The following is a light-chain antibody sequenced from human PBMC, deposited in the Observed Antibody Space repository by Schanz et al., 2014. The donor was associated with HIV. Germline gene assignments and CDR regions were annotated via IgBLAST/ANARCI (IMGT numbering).Light chain of an antibody. CDR2: DAS. V-gene: IGKV3-11*01. CDR3: QHIT. CDR1: QSVTSRY. J-gene: IGKJ3*01. Sequence: EFEVTQSPATLSLSPGERATLSCRASQSVTSRYLAWYQQKPGQAPRLLIYDASNRATGIPARFSGSGSGTDFTLTISSLEPEDFAVYYCQHITFGPGTKVDIK.